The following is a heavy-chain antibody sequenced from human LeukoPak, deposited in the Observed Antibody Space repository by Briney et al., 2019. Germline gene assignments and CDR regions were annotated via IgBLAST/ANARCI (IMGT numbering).Heavy chain of an antibody. D-gene: IGHD3-22*01. CDR3: ARGGYYYDSSGYYPFDY. CDR1: GGTCSSYT. CDR2: IIPILGIA. Sequence: GSSVKVSCKASGGTCSSYTISWVRQAPGQGLEWMGRIIPILGIANYAQKFQGRVTITADKSTSTAYMELSSLRSEDTAVYYCARGGYYYDSSGYYPFDYWGQGTLVTVSS. J-gene: IGHJ4*02. V-gene: IGHV1-69*02.